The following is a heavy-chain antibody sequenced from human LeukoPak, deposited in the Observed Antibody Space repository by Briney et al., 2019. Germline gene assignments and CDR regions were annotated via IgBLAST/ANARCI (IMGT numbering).Heavy chain of an antibody. J-gene: IGHJ4*02. D-gene: IGHD5-24*01. V-gene: IGHV3-74*01. CDR3: AKDRARWLQSFDY. Sequence: PGGPLRLSCAASGFTFSSHWMHWVRRAAGKGLVSVSHINSDGTSTGYADSVKGRYTISRDNAKNMLYLQMNSLRAEDTALYYCAKDRARWLQSFDYWGQGTLVTVSS. CDR2: INSDGTST. CDR1: GFTFSSHW.